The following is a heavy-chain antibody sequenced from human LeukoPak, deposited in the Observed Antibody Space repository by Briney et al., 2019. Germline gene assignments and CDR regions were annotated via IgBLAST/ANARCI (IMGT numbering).Heavy chain of an antibody. J-gene: IGHJ4*02. V-gene: IGHV3-23*01. Sequence: GGSLRLSCAASGFTFSDYYMSWIRQAPGKGLEWVSTISGSDSSTYYADSVRGRFTISRDNSKNTVFLQMNSLRVEDTAIYYCAKDQDVYSGSQSWGQGTLVTVSS. CDR3: AKDQDVYSGSQS. CDR1: GFTFSDYY. D-gene: IGHD1-26*01. CDR2: ISGSDSST.